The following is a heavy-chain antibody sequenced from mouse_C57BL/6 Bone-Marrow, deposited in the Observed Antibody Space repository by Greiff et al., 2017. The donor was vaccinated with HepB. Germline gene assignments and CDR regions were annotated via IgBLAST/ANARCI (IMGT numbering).Heavy chain of an antibody. CDR2: ISSGGSYT. D-gene: IGHD1-1*01. CDR3: ARHGGGYYGSSSGY. Sequence: DVMLVESGGDLVKPGGSLKLSCAASGFTFSSYGMSWVRQTPDKRLEWVATISSGGSYTYYPDSVKGRFTISRDNAKNTLYLQMSSLKSEDTAMYYCARHGGGYYGSSSGYWGQGTTLTVSS. V-gene: IGHV5-6*02. CDR1: GFTFSSYG. J-gene: IGHJ2*01.